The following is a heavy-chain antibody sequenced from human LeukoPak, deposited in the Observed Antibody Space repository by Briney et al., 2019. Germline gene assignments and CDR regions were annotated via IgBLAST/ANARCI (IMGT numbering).Heavy chain of an antibody. CDR1: GYTFTSYG. D-gene: IGHD4-17*01. Sequence: ASVKVSRKASGYTFTSYGISWVRQAPGQGLEWMGWISAYNGNTNYTQKLQGRVTMTRNTSISTAYMELSSLRSEDTAVYYCARGRTTVTTLIDYWGQGTLVTVSS. J-gene: IGHJ4*02. CDR2: ISAYNGNT. V-gene: IGHV1-18*01. CDR3: ARGRTTVTTLIDY.